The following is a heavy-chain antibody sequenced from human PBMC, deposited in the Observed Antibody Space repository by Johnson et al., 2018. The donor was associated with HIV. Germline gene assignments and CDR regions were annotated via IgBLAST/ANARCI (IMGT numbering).Heavy chain of an antibody. Sequence: QLVESGGGVVQPGRSLRLSCAASGFTFSSNAIHWVRQAPGKGLEWVSGINWNGGSTGYADSVKGRFTISRDNAKKSLYLQMNSLRAEDTAVYYCAQDLDTLAPYVAFDMWGQGTMVTVSS. J-gene: IGHJ3*02. CDR1: GFTFSSNA. D-gene: IGHD2-15*01. V-gene: IGHV3-20*04. CDR3: AQDLDTLAPYVAFDM. CDR2: INWNGGST.